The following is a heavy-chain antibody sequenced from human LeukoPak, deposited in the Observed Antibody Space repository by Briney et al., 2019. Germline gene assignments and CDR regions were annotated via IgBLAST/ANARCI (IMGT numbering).Heavy chain of an antibody. Sequence: SETLSLTCTVSGGSISSYYWSWIRQPAGKGLEWIGRLYTSGSTNYNPSLKSRVTMPVDTSKNQFSLKLTSMTAADTAVYYCAGGGSSGYYYGWGQGTLVTVSS. V-gene: IGHV4-4*07. CDR1: GGSISSYY. J-gene: IGHJ4*02. CDR3: AGGGSSGYYYG. D-gene: IGHD3-22*01. CDR2: LYTSGST.